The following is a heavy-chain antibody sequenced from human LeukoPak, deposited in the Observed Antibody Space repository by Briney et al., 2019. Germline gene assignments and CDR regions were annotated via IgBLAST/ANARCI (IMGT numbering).Heavy chain of an antibody. CDR2: ISGSGGST. CDR3: AKARVMTQWLPPFT. Sequence: PGGSLRLSCAASGFTFSSYAMSWVRQAPGKGLEWVSAISGSGGSTYYADSVKGRFTISRDNSKNTLYLQMNSLRAEDTAVYYCAKARVMTQWLPPFTWGQGTLVTVSS. V-gene: IGHV3-23*01. D-gene: IGHD6-19*01. CDR1: GFTFSSYA. J-gene: IGHJ5*02.